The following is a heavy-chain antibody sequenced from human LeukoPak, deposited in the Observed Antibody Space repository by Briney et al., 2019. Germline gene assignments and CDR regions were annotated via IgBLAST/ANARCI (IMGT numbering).Heavy chain of an antibody. D-gene: IGHD3-10*01. CDR2: IGTAGDT. J-gene: IGHJ3*02. CDR1: GFTFSSYD. Sequence: GGSLRLSCAASGFTFSSYDMHWVRQATGKGLEWVSAIGTAGDTYYPGSVTGRFTTSRENAKNSLYLQMNSLRAGDTAVYYCARGYYGSGIQGAFDIWGQGTMVTVSS. V-gene: IGHV3-13*01. CDR3: ARGYYGSGIQGAFDI.